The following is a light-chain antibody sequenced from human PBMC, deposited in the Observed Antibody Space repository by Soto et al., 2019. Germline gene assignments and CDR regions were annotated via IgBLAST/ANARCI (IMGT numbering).Light chain of an antibody. CDR1: RGHSSYA. CDR3: QTWGTGILV. CDR2: LNSVGSH. Sequence: QSVLTQSPSASASLGASVKLTCTLTRGHSSYAIAWHQQQPEKGPRYLMKLNSVGSHSKGDGIPDRFSGSSSGAERYLTISSLQSEDEADYSCQTWGTGILVFGGGTKVTVL. V-gene: IGLV4-69*01. J-gene: IGLJ2*01.